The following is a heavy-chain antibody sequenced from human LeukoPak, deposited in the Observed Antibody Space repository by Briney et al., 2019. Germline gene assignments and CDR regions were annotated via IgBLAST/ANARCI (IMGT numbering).Heavy chain of an antibody. CDR2: INPNSGGT. CDR1: GYTFTCYY. V-gene: IGHV1-2*02. Sequence: ASVKVSCKASGYTFTCYYMHWVRQAPGQGLEWMGWINPNSGGTNYAQKFQGRVTMTRDTSISTAYMELSRLRSDDTAVYYCARVIAAAGPYFDYWGQGTLVTVSS. CDR3: ARVIAAAGPYFDY. J-gene: IGHJ4*02. D-gene: IGHD6-13*01.